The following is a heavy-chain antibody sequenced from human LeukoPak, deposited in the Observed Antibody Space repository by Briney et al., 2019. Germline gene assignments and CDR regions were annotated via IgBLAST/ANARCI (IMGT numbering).Heavy chain of an antibody. J-gene: IGHJ4*02. CDR3: ASGGDCSDY. V-gene: IGHV4-38-2*01. Sequence: SETLSLTCAVSGYSISSGYYWGWIRQPPGKGLEWIGSIYHSGSTYYNPSLKSRVTISVDTSKNQFSLKLSSVTAADTAVYYCASGGDCSDYWGQGTLVTVSS. D-gene: IGHD3-16*01. CDR1: GYSISSGYY. CDR2: IYHSGST.